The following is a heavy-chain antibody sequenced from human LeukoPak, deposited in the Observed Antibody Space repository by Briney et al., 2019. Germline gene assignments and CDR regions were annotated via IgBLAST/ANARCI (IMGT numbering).Heavy chain of an antibody. CDR3: ARGCSSGWGLFDY. CDR2: INPSGGST. J-gene: IGHJ4*02. CDR1: GYTFTSCY. Sequence: ASVKVSCKASGYTFTSCYIRWVRQAPGQGLVWMGIINPSGGSTSCAQKFQGRVTMTRDTSTSTVYMELSSLGSEDTAVYYCARGCSSGWGLFDYWGQGTLVTVSS. V-gene: IGHV1-46*01. D-gene: IGHD6-25*01.